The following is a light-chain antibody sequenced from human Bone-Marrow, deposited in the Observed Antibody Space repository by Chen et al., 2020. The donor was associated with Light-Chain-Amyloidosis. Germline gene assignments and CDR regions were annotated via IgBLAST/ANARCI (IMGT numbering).Light chain of an antibody. CDR2: GSS. V-gene: IGKV3-20*01. CDR1: QTISSNY. J-gene: IGKJ4*01. CDR3: QQYGTAPLT. Sequence: EILLTQSPGTLSLSPGEGANLSCRASQTISSNYLTWYQQRLGQAPRLLIYGSSSRATGIPDRVTGSGSETDFTLTINRLEPEDFAMYYCQQYGTAPLTFGGGTKVEIK.